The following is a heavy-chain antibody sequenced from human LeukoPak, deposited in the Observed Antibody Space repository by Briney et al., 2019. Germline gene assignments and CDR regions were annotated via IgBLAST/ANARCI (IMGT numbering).Heavy chain of an antibody. Sequence: GESLKISCKGSGYIFSTYLIGWVRQEPGKGLEWMGIIYPGGSDTRYSPFFQGQVTISADKSISTAYLQWSSLKASDTAMYYCASLVGARPIFLLYWGQGTLVTVSS. J-gene: IGHJ4*02. CDR1: GYIFSTYL. V-gene: IGHV5-51*01. CDR2: IYPGGSDT. D-gene: IGHD1-26*01. CDR3: ASLVGARPIFLLY.